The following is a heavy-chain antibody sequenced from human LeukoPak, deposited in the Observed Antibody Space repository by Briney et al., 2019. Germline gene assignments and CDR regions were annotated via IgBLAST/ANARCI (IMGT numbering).Heavy chain of an antibody. Sequence: PGGSLRLSCAASGFTFSSYAMKWVRQAPGKGLEWVSAISGSGGGTYSADSVKGRFTISRDNSKNTLYLQMNSLRAEDTALYYCAKGPNDSSGYYSDYWGQGTLVTVSS. CDR1: GFTFSSYA. V-gene: IGHV3-23*01. D-gene: IGHD3-22*01. CDR2: ISGSGGGT. CDR3: AKGPNDSSGYYSDY. J-gene: IGHJ4*02.